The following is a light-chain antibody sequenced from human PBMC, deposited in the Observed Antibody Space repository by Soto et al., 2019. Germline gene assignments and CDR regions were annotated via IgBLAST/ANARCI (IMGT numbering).Light chain of an antibody. Sequence: QSVLTQPPSASGTPGQRVTISCSGSSSNIGSNTVNWYRQLPGTAPKLLIYSNNQRPLGVPDRFSGSKSGTSASLAISGLQSEDEADYYCATWDGSLNGFVVFGGGTKLTVL. CDR1: SSNIGSNT. V-gene: IGLV1-44*01. CDR2: SNN. J-gene: IGLJ2*01. CDR3: ATWDGSLNGFVV.